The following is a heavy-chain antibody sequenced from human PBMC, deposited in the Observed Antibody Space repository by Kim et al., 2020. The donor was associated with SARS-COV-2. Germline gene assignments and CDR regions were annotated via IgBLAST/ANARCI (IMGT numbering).Heavy chain of an antibody. J-gene: IGHJ4*02. Sequence: NPSLKSRVTISVDTSKNQFSLKLSSVTAADTAVYYCARERSSGWIRLIDYWGQGTLVTVSS. CDR3: ARERSSGWIRLIDY. D-gene: IGHD6-19*01. V-gene: IGHV4-39*07.